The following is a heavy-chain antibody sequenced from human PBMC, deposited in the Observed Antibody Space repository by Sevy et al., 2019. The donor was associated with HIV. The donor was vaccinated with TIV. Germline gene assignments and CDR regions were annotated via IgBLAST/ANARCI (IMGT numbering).Heavy chain of an antibody. J-gene: IGHJ3*01. CDR3: ARVFDSEGAFDL. Sequence: SETLSLTCTVSGGSIRRYYWSWIRQPPGKGLEWIGYIYHSGNTNYNPSLKSRVTISVDTSKNQFSLRLSSVTAADTAVYYCARVFDSEGAFDLWGQGSMVTVSS. D-gene: IGHD2-21*01. CDR2: IYHSGNT. CDR1: GGSIRRYY. V-gene: IGHV4-59*13.